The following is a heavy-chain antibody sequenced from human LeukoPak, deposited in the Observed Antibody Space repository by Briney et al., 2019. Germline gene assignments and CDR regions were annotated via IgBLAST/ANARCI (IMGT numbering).Heavy chain of an antibody. CDR3: ARVPYYDFWSGPDY. CDR2: IYYSGST. D-gene: IGHD3-3*01. CDR1: GGSISSGGYY. Sequence: SETLSLTCTVSGGSISSGGYYWSWIRQHPGKGLEWIGCIYYSGSTYYNPSLKSRVTISVDTSKNQFSLKLSSVTAADTAVYYCARVPYYDFWSGPDYWGQGTLVTVSS. J-gene: IGHJ4*02. V-gene: IGHV4-31*03.